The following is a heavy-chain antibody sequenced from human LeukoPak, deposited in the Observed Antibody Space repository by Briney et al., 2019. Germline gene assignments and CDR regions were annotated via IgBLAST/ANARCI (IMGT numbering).Heavy chain of an antibody. CDR2: IKSKTDGGTT. D-gene: IGHD4-17*01. CDR1: GFTISNAW. Sequence: MAGGSLRLSCAASGFTISNAWMSWVRQAPGKGLEWVGRIKSKTDGGTTDYAAPVKGRFTISRDDSKNTLYLQMNSLKTEDTAVYYCTTDGDYGDYVLYDYWGQGTLVTVSS. CDR3: TTDGDYGDYVLYDY. V-gene: IGHV3-15*01. J-gene: IGHJ4*02.